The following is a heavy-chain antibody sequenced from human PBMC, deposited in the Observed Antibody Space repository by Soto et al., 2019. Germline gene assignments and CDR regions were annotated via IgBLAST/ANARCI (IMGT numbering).Heavy chain of an antibody. CDR2: IYYSGST. J-gene: IGHJ3*02. CDR3: ATMRGAAAGWQDLDI. Sequence: SETLSLTCTVSGGSISSYDWSWIRQPPGKGLEWIGYIYYSGSTNYNPSLKSRVTISVDTSKNQFSLKLGSVTAADTAVYYCATMRGAAAGWQDLDIWGQGTMIT. V-gene: IGHV4-59*01. CDR1: GGSISSYD. D-gene: IGHD6-25*01.